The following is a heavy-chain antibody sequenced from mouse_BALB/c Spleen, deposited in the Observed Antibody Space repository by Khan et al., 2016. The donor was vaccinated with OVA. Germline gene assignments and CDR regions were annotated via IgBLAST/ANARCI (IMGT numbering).Heavy chain of an antibody. V-gene: IGHV1-4*01. J-gene: IGHJ3*01. Sequence: QVQLQQPGAELARPGASVKMSCKASGYTFTTYTMHWVKQRPGQGLEWIGYINPSNGYTNYNQKFKDKSTLTVDKSSSTAYMQLSSLTSDYSAVYYCAREGAYYRSDGWFSYWGQGTLVTVSA. CDR3: AREGAYYRSDGWFSY. CDR2: INPSNGYT. D-gene: IGHD2-14*01. CDR1: GYTFTTYT.